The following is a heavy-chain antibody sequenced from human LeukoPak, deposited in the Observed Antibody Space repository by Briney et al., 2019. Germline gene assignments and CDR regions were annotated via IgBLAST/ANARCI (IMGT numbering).Heavy chain of an antibody. CDR2: ISAYNGNT. CDR1: GYTFTSYG. Sequence: ASVKVSCKASGYTFTSYGISWVRQAPGQGLEWMGWISAYNGNTNYAQKLQGRVTMTTDTSTSTAYMELRSLRSDDTAVYYCAREGFGRRRTSCYLSCWFDPWGQGTLVTVSS. V-gene: IGHV1-18*04. J-gene: IGHJ5*02. D-gene: IGHD2-2*01. CDR3: AREGFGRRRTSCYLSCWFDP.